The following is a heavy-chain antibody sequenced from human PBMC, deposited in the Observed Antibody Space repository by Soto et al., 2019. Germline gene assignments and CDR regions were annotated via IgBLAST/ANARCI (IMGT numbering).Heavy chain of an antibody. V-gene: IGHV3-21*01. CDR3: ARLDRGSLDY. J-gene: IGHJ4*02. Sequence: GGSLRHPCAAAGVTFSSHSKNWVRQAPGKGLEWVSSISSSSSYIYYADSVKGRFTISRDNAKNLVYLQMNSLRAEDTAVYYCARLDRGSLDYWGRGTLVTVSS. CDR1: GVTFSSHS. CDR2: ISSSSSYI. D-gene: IGHD6-25*01.